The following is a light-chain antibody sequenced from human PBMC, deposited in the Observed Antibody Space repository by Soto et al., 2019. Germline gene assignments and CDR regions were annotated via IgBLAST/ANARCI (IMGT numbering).Light chain of an antibody. J-gene: IGKJ1*01. CDR3: QQYADSPVT. CDR2: GAS. V-gene: IGKV3D-15*02. CDR1: QSVSSK. Sequence: EIVMTQSPATLSVSPGEVATLSFRASQSVSSKLAWYQQKPGQAPRLLIYGASTRATGIPDRFSGSGSGTDFTLTISRLEPEDFAVYSCQQYADSPVTFGQGTKVDIK.